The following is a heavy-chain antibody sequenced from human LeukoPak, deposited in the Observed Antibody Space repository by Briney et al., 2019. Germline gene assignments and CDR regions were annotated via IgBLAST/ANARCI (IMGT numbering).Heavy chain of an antibody. D-gene: IGHD6-19*01. J-gene: IGHJ4*02. CDR2: ISWNGGEE. CDR3: AKEQGYTGWLTTGH. V-gene: IGHV3-30*18. CDR1: GFTFSDYG. Sequence: GKSLRLSCAASGFTFSDYGMHWLRQAPGKGLEWVAVISWNGGEEHYGNSVRGRFTISRDNSKNMVYLQMNSLRAEDTAVYYCAKEQGYTGWLTTGHWGQGALVTVSP.